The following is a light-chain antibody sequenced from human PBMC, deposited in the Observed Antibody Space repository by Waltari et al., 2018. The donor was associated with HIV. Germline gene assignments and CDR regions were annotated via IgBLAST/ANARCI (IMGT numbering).Light chain of an antibody. CDR3: DSRDTSGNHLVV. CDR2: AND. J-gene: IGLJ2*01. CDR1: SLRSYA. V-gene: IGLV3-19*01. Sequence: SSELTQDPAVSVALGQTVRIPCQGDSLRSYAASWYQQKPGQAPILVIYANDHRPSGIPDRFAGSRSGNTASLTITGAQAEDEAEYYCDSRDTSGNHLVVFGGGTQLTVL.